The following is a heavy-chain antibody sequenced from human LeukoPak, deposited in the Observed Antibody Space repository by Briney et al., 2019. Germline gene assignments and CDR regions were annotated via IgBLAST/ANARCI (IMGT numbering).Heavy chain of an antibody. D-gene: IGHD2-2*01. J-gene: IGHJ3*02. CDR3: AKCVTTCYANTFYI. CDR2: ISRSGGDT. V-gene: IGHV3-23*01. CDR1: GFTFSSYA. Sequence: PGGSLRLSCAASGFTFSSYAMTWVRQAPGKGLEWVSAISRSGGDTEYADSVKGRFTISRDNSKNTLYMQVKSLRDEDAAVYYCAKCVTTCYANTFYIWGQGTMVTVSS.